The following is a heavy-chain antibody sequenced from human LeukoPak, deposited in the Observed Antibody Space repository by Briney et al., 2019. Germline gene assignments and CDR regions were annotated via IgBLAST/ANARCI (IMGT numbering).Heavy chain of an antibody. CDR1: GFTFSDYY. Sequence: GGSLRLSCAASGFTFSDYYMSWIRQAPGKGLEWLSYINPTSGYTPYADSVRGRFTISRGNAKNSLYLQMNSLRAEDTAVYYCAKETMIVVVPYNDYWGQGTLVTVSS. CDR2: INPTSGYT. D-gene: IGHD3-22*01. CDR3: AKETMIVVVPYNDY. J-gene: IGHJ4*02. V-gene: IGHV3-11*05.